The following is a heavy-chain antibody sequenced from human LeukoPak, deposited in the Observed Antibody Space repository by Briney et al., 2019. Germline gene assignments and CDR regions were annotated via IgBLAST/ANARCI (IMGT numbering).Heavy chain of an antibody. J-gene: IGHJ3*01. V-gene: IGHV3-7*01. CDR2: IKQDGSEK. CDR1: GFTFSSHW. D-gene: IGHD2-21*02. CDR3: ARALVTP. Sequence: GGSLRLSCVASGFTFSSHWMSWVRQAPGKGLERVANIKQDGSEKYYVDSVKGRFTISRDNARNSLYLQMNSLRAEDTAVYHCARALVTPWGQGTMVTVSS.